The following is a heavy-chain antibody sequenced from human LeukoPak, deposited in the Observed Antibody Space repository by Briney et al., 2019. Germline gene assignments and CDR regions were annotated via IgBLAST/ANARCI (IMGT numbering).Heavy chain of an antibody. J-gene: IGHJ4*02. Sequence: GGPLRLSCAASGFTFSDYYMSWIRQAPGKGLEWVSYISSSGSTIYYADSVKGRFTVSSDNAKNSLYLQMNSLRAEDTAVYYCARIAAAGIINNWGQGTLVTVSS. D-gene: IGHD6-13*01. CDR1: GFTFSDYY. CDR3: ARIAAAGIINN. CDR2: ISSSGSTI. V-gene: IGHV3-11*01.